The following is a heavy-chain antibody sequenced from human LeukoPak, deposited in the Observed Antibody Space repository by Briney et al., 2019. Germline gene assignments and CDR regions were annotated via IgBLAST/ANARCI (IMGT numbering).Heavy chain of an antibody. J-gene: IGHJ4*02. V-gene: IGHV3-33*01. CDR1: GFTFRNYG. D-gene: IGHD3-10*01. CDR2: IWYDGSDK. CDR3: ASTVGGSGTYYNGH. Sequence: PGGSLRLSCAASGFTFRNYGMHWVRQAPGKGLEWVAIIWYDGSDKYYADSVKGRFTISRDNSKNTLYLQMNSLRVDDTAVYYCASTVGGSGTYYNGHWGQGTLVSVSS.